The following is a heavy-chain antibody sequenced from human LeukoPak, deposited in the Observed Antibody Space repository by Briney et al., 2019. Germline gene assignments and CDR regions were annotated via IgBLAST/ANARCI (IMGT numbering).Heavy chain of an antibody. CDR3: ARERVGASMDV. CDR1: GFTFSSYA. J-gene: IGHJ6*02. CDR2: ISHDGSNK. Sequence: GGSLRLSCAASGFTFSSYAMHWVRQAPGKGLEWVAVISHDGSNKYYADSVKGRFTISRDNSKNTLYLQMNSLRAEDTAVYYCARERVGASMDVWGQGTTVTVSS. D-gene: IGHD1-26*01. V-gene: IGHV3-30*04.